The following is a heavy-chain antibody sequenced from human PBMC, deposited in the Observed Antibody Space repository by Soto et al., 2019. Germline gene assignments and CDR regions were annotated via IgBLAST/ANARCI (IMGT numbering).Heavy chain of an antibody. CDR3: AILDSYYYDSSGPSDY. CDR1: GFTFSSYA. V-gene: IGHV3-30-3*01. CDR2: ISYDGSNK. Sequence: VGSLRLSCAASGFTFSSYAMHWVRQAPGKGLEWVAVISYDGSNKYYADSVKGRFTISRDNSKNTLYLQMNSLRAEDTAVYYCAILDSYYYDSSGPSDYWGQGTLVTVSS. J-gene: IGHJ4*02. D-gene: IGHD3-22*01.